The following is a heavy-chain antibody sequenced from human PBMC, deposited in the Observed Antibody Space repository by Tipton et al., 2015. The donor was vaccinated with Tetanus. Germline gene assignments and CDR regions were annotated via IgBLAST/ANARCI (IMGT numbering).Heavy chain of an antibody. J-gene: IGHJ6*04. D-gene: IGHD1-14*01. CDR2: ISGSRLTP. CDR1: GFTFKSYT. CDR3: AKEALGVLNL. Sequence: SLRLSCTASGFTFKSYTLNWVRQAPGNGLEWVAAISGSRLTPYYADSVKGRFTISRDNSKNTLSLQLNSLRADDTAIYYCAKEALGVLNLWGNATTVIVSS. V-gene: IGHV3-23*01.